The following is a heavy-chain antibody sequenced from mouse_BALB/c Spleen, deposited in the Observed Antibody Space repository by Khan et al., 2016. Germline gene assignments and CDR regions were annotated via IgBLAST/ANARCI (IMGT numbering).Heavy chain of an antibody. V-gene: IGHV1-9*01. CDR1: GYRFSSYW. Sequence: QVQLQQSGAELMKPGASVKISCKATGYRFSSYWIEWVKQRPGHGLEWIGEILPGNGSTNYNEKFKGKATFTADTSSHTAYMQLSSLTSEDSAVYYCARGAALLENAMDYWGQGTSATVSS. CDR3: ARGAALLENAMDY. J-gene: IGHJ4*01. D-gene: IGHD2-10*01. CDR2: ILPGNGST.